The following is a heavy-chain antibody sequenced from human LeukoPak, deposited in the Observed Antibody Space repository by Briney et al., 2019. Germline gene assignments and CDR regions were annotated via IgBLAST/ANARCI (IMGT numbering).Heavy chain of an antibody. Sequence: ETLSLTCAVYGGSFSGYYWSWVRQAPGKGLEWVSVIYSGGSTYYADSVKGRFTISRDNSKNTLYLQMNSLRAEDTAVYYCAKEPGIAVAGTPSYFDYWGQGTLVTVSS. D-gene: IGHD6-19*01. CDR1: GGSFSGYY. CDR2: IYSGGST. CDR3: AKEPGIAVAGTPSYFDY. V-gene: IGHV3-53*01. J-gene: IGHJ4*02.